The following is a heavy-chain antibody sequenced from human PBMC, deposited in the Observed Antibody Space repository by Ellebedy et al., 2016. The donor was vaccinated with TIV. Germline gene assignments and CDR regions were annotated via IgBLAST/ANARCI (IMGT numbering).Heavy chain of an antibody. V-gene: IGHV5-10-1*01. CDR2: IDPTDSYT. D-gene: IGHD6-19*01. Sequence: GESLKISCNGSGYSFTNYWISWVRQMPGKGLEWMGKIDPTDSYTNYSPSFQGHVTISADKSISTAYLQWSGLKASDTAMDYCTRRTSSGYDYWGQGTLVTVSS. CDR1: GYSFTNYW. J-gene: IGHJ4*02. CDR3: TRRTSSGYDY.